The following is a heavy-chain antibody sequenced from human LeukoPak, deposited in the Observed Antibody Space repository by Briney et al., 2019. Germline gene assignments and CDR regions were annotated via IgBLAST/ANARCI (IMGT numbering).Heavy chain of an antibody. J-gene: IGHJ4*02. Sequence: ASVKVSCKASGYTFTSYAMHWVRQAPGKGLEYVSAISSNGDTTYYANSVKGRFTISRDNSKNTLYLQMGSLRTEDMAVYYCARGSRNYVAYSGYYSYWGQGTLLTVSS. D-gene: IGHD3-22*01. V-gene: IGHV3-64*01. CDR1: GYTFTSYA. CDR2: ISSNGDTT. CDR3: ARGSRNYVAYSGYYSY.